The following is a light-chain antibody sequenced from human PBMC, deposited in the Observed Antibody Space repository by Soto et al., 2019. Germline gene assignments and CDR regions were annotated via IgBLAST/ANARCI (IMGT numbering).Light chain of an antibody. CDR3: CSYAGSYTYV. V-gene: IGLV2-8*01. J-gene: IGLJ1*01. CDR1: SSDIGAYNF. Sequence: QSALTQPPSASGSPGQSVSISCTGTSSDIGAYNFVSWYQQHPGRAPRLMIYGVSKRPSGVPDRFSGSKSGNTASLTISGLQAEDEADYYCCSYAGSYTYVFGTGTKVTVL. CDR2: GVS.